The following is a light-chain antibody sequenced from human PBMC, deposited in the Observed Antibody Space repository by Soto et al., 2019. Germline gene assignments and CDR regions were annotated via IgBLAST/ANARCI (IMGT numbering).Light chain of an antibody. CDR2: DAS. Sequence: EIVLTQPPATLSLSPGERATLSCRASQSVSSQLAWYQQKPGQSPSLXIYDASIRANGIPDRFSGSGSETDLTLTISRLEPEDFALYYCQQYGSSATITFGQGTRLEIK. J-gene: IGKJ5*01. V-gene: IGKV3-20*01. CDR1: QSVSSQ. CDR3: QQYGSSATIT.